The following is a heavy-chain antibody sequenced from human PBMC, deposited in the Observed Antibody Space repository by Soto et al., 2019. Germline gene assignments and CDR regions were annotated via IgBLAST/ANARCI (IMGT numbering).Heavy chain of an antibody. D-gene: IGHD1-26*01. V-gene: IGHV5-51*01. CDR2: IYPGDSDT. CDR1: GYSFTSYW. CDR3: ASGGEVGATWADAFDI. J-gene: IGHJ3*02. Sequence: GESLKISCKGSGYSFTSYWIGWVRQMPGKGLEWMGIIYPGDSDTRYSPSFQGQVTISADKSISTAYLQWSSLKASDTAMYYCASGGEVGATWADAFDIWGQGTMVTVSS.